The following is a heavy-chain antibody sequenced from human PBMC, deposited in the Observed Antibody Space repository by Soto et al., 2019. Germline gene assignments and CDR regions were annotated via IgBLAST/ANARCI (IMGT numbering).Heavy chain of an antibody. V-gene: IGHV3-21*01. J-gene: IGHJ6*02. Sequence: EVQLVESGGGLVKPGGSLRLSCAASGFTFGTFTMSWVRQAPGKGLEWVSSIGTTSTYIYYAYSVRGRFTISRDNAKNSLYLQMNSLRAADTAVYFCARVMCGDCSSYYYYSMDVWGQGTTVTVSS. CDR2: IGTTSTYI. CDR1: GFTFGTFT. CDR3: ARVMCGDCSSYYYYSMDV. D-gene: IGHD2-21*02.